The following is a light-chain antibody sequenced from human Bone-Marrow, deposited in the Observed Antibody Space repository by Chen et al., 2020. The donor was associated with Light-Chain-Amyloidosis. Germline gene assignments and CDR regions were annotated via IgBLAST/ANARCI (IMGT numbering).Light chain of an antibody. CDR3: QHYSTSPLT. Sequence: EIVLTQSPGTLSLSPGDRATLSCRPSPRISSTYLALYQPKPGQAPRHLIYGVSSSATGIAARLNGSGSGTDFTRTISRLEPEEYPVYYCQHYSTSPLTLGGGTKVEIK. J-gene: IGKJ4*01. CDR1: PRISSTY. V-gene: IGKV3-20*01. CDR2: GVS.